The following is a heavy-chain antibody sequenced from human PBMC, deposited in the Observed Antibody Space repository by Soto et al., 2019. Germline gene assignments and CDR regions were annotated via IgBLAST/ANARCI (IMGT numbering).Heavy chain of an antibody. D-gene: IGHD3-9*01. CDR2: MSYDGSNT. Sequence: QVQLVESGGSVVQPGRSLRLSSAASGFTFGNYGMHWVRQAPGKGLEWVAVMSYDGSNTYYADSVKGLFTISRDNSKNTLYLQMSSLRSEDTAVYYCAKDLLRYFDWSPFDYWGQGTLVTVSS. J-gene: IGHJ4*02. CDR1: GFTFGNYG. V-gene: IGHV3-30*18. CDR3: AKDLLRYFDWSPFDY.